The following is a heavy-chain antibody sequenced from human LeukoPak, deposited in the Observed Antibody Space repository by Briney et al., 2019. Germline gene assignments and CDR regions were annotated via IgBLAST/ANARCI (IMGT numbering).Heavy chain of an antibody. J-gene: IGHJ4*02. CDR2: INHSGST. V-gene: IGHV4-34*01. CDR1: GESFSAYY. D-gene: IGHD5-18*01. CDR3: ARGRYSFGY. Sequence: PSETLSLTCAVYGESFSAYYWSWIRQPPGKGLEWIGEINHSGSTNYNPSLKSRVTIAVDTSKNQFSQNLRCVTGSVTAVYFCARGRYSFGYWGQGTLVTVSS.